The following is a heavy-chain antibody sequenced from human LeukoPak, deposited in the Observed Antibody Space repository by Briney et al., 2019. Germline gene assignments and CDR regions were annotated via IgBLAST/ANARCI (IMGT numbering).Heavy chain of an antibody. J-gene: IGHJ5*02. D-gene: IGHD1-1*01. Sequence: PSETLSLTCTVSGGSISSYYWSWIRQPPGKGLEWIGYIYYSGSTNYNPSLKSRVTISVDTSKNQFSLKLSSVTAADTAVYYCARNEGVVFRPTSNWFDPWGQGTLVTVSS. CDR1: GGSISSYY. V-gene: IGHV4-59*08. CDR2: IYYSGST. CDR3: ARNEGVVFRPTSNWFDP.